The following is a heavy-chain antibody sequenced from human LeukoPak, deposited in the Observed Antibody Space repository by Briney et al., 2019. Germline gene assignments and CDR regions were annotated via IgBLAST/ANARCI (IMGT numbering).Heavy chain of an antibody. D-gene: IGHD5-18*01. CDR1: GVTFSSYW. J-gene: IGHJ4*02. Sequence: GGSLRLSCAASGVTFSSYWMHWVRQVPGKGQVWDSYINSDGSNTNYADSVRGRFTISRDNAKNTLYLQMNSLRAEETGVYYCTSELGIQPWSQYYWGQGTLVTVSS. V-gene: IGHV3-74*01. CDR3: TSELGIQPWSQYY. CDR2: INSDGSNT.